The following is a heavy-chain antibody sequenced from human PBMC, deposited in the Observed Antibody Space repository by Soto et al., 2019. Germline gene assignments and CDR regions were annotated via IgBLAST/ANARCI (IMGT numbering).Heavy chain of an antibody. CDR1: GLTFSDYY. CDR3: ASVQHGGY. J-gene: IGHJ4*02. CDR2: ISSSGRTI. D-gene: IGHD3-10*01. Sequence: GGSLRLSCAASGLTFSDYYMIWIRQAPGKGLEWVSYISSSGRTIYYADSVKGRFTISRDNAKNSLYLQMNSLRAEDTAVYYCASVQHGGYWGQGTLVTVSS. V-gene: IGHV3-11*01.